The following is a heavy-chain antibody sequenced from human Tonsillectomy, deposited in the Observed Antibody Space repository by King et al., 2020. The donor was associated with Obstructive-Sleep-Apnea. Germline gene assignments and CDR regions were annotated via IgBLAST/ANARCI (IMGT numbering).Heavy chain of an antibody. J-gene: IGHJ6*02. Sequence: QLQESGPGLVKPWETLSLTCSVSGGSSSRYYWSWIRQPPGKGLEWIGYIYYSGSTNYNPSLKSRVFISVDTSKKQLSLKLRSVTAADTAVYYCAREAPLLYSSSSENYYYGMDVWGQGTTVTVSS. CDR2: IYYSGST. CDR1: GGSSSRYY. D-gene: IGHD6-6*01. V-gene: IGHV4-59*01. CDR3: AREAPLLYSSSSENYYYGMDV.